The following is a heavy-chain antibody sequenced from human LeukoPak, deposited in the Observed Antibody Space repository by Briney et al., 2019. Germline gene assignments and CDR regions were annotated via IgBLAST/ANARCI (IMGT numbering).Heavy chain of an antibody. J-gene: IGHJ3*02. CDR1: GYTFTSYA. CDR2: INTNTGNP. CDR3: ASTGGGLAARADAFDI. V-gene: IGHV7-4-1*02. D-gene: IGHD6-6*01. Sequence: VASVKVSCKASGYTFTSYAMNWVRQAPGQGLEWMGWINTNTGNPTYAQGFTGRFVFSLDTSVSTAYLQISSLKAEDTAVYYCASTGGGLAARADAFDIWGQGTMVTVSS.